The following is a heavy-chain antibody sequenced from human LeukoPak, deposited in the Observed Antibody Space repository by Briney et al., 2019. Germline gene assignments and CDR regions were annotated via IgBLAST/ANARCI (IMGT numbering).Heavy chain of an antibody. CDR3: TSDYYDSRWIEP. D-gene: IGHD3-22*01. Sequence: GGSLRLSCAASGFTFSGSAMHWVRQASGKGLEWVGRIGSKANNYATAFAASVKGRFTISRDDSKNTAYLQMNSLKIEDTAIYYCTSDYYDSRWIEPWGQGSLVTVSS. V-gene: IGHV3-73*01. CDR1: GFTFSGSA. J-gene: IGHJ5*02. CDR2: IGSKANNYAT.